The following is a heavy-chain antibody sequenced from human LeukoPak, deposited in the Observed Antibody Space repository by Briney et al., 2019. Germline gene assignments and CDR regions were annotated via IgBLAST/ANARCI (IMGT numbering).Heavy chain of an antibody. CDR3: ARSAGPDAFDI. V-gene: IGHV4-34*01. CDR2: INHSGST. Sequence: PSETLSLTCAVYGGSFSGYYWSWIRHPPGKGLEWIGEINHSGSTNYNPSLKSRVTISVDTSKNQFSLKLSSVTAADTAVYYCARSAGPDAFDIWGQGTMVTVSS. J-gene: IGHJ3*02. CDR1: GGSFSGYY.